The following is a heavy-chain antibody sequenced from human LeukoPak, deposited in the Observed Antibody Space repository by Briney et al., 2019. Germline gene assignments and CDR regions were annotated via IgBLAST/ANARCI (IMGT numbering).Heavy chain of an antibody. CDR3: ARDRTTGTTSPSDSDI. D-gene: IGHD1-1*01. CDR2: ISAYNGNT. CDR1: GYTFTSYG. V-gene: IGHV1-18*04. Sequence: ASVKVSCKASGYTFTSYGISWVRQAPGQGLEWMGWISAYNGNTNYAQKFQGRVTMTTDTSTSTAYMELRSLRSDDTAVYYCARDRTTGTTSPSDSDIWGQGTMVTVSS. J-gene: IGHJ3*02.